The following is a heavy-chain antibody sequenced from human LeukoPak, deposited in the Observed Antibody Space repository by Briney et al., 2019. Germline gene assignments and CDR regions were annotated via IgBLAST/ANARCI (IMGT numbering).Heavy chain of an antibody. CDR3: ARARLSVHTTFDP. D-gene: IGHD3-16*02. CDR1: GYTFTSYG. Sequence: GASVKVSCKASGYTFTSYGISWVRQAPGQGLEWMGCISAYNGNRNYAQKLQGRVTMTTDTSTSTAYMELRSLRSDDTAVYYCARARLSVHTTFDPWGQGTLVTVSS. J-gene: IGHJ5*02. CDR2: ISAYNGNR. V-gene: IGHV1-18*01.